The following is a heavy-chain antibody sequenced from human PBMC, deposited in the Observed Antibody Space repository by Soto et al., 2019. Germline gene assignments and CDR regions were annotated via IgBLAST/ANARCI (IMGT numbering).Heavy chain of an antibody. Sequence: LRLSCTGSGFTFGDYAMSWSRQAPGKGLEWVGVIRSKAYGETTDYAASVKGRFTILRDDSKSIAYLQMNSLQSEDTGVYYCTRYTYTSRYSYFGMDVWGHGTTVTVSS. D-gene: IGHD2-2*01. CDR2: IRSKAYGETT. CDR1: GFTFGDYA. CDR3: TRYTYTSRYSYFGMDV. V-gene: IGHV3-49*03. J-gene: IGHJ6*02.